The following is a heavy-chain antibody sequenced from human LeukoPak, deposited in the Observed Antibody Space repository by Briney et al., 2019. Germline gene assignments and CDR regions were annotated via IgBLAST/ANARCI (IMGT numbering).Heavy chain of an antibody. D-gene: IGHD6-13*01. CDR3: ARAVAAGRRFDY. V-gene: IGHV1-46*01. J-gene: IGHJ4*02. CDR1: GYTFTSNY. CDR2: INPSGGST. Sequence: RASVTVSCMASGYTFTSNYIHWVRQAPGQGLEWMGTINPSGGSTTFAQKFQGRVTMTRDTSTSTLYMELSSLESDDTAVYFCARAVAAGRRFDYWGQGTLAIVSS.